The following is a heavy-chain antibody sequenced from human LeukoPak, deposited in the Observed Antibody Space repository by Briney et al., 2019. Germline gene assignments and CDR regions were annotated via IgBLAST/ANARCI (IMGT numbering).Heavy chain of an antibody. CDR1: GGSISSYY. CDR3: ARGSAGYYYYYMDV. V-gene: IGHV4-59*01. CDR2: IYYSGST. J-gene: IGHJ6*03. D-gene: IGHD3-3*01. Sequence: TSETLSLTCTVSGGSISSYYWSWIRQPPGKGLEWIGYIYYSGSTNYNPSLKSRVTISVDTSKNQFSLKLSSVTAADTAVYYCARGSAGYYYYYMDVWGKGTTVTVSS.